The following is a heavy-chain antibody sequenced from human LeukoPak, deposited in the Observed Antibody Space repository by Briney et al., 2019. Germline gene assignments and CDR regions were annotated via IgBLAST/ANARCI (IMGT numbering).Heavy chain of an antibody. D-gene: IGHD4-23*01. Sequence: GRSLRLSCAASGFTFSSYGMHWVRQAPGKGLEWVAVVSNDETNKDYGNSVKGRFTIARDNSKNTLYLQMNSLRVEDTAVYYCVLGHYGGLFDNWGQGALVTVSS. CDR2: VSNDETNK. CDR3: VLGHYGGLFDN. V-gene: IGHV3-30*03. CDR1: GFTFSSYG. J-gene: IGHJ4*02.